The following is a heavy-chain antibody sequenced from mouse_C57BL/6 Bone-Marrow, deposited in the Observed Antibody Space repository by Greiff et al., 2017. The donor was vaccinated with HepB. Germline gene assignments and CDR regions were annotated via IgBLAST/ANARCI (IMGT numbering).Heavy chain of an antibody. CDR1: GFTFSSYA. CDR2: ISDGGSYT. J-gene: IGHJ1*03. Sequence: EVQLVESGGGLVKPGGSLKLSCAASGFTFSSYAMSWVRQTPEKRLEWVATISDGGSYTYYPDNVKGRFTISRDNAKNNLYLQMSHLKSEDTAMYYCATTVVANFDVWGTGTTVTVSS. V-gene: IGHV5-4*01. CDR3: ATTVVANFDV. D-gene: IGHD1-1*01.